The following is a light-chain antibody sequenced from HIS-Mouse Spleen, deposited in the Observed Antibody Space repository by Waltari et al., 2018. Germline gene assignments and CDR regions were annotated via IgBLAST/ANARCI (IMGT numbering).Light chain of an antibody. Sequence: EIVLTQSPGTLSLCPGERATLSCRASQRVRGIHLAWYQQKPGQAPKLLIYGASSRASGIPVRFSGSGSGTDFTLTISRLEAEDSAVYYCHQYSSSPSTFGQGTKVEIK. V-gene: IGKV3-20*01. CDR3: HQYSSSPST. CDR1: QRVRGIH. J-gene: IGKJ1*01. CDR2: GAS.